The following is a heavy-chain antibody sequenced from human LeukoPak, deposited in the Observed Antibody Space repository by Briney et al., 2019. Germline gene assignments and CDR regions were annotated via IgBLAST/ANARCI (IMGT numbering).Heavy chain of an antibody. CDR2: ISSSSSII. CDR1: GFTFSSYN. CDR3: ARDLTVPTSMDV. D-gene: IGHD2-2*01. V-gene: IGHV3-48*01. J-gene: IGHJ6*04. Sequence: PGGSLRLSCAASGFTFSSYNINWVRQAPGKGLEWVSYISSSSSIIYYADSVTGRFTISRDNAKNSLYLQMNSLRAEDTAVYYCARDLTVPTSMDVWGKGTTVTASS.